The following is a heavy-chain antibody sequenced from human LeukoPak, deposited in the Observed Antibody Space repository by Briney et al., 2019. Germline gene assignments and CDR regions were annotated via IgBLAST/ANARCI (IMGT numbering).Heavy chain of an antibody. CDR1: GLTFSSYE. V-gene: IGHV3-48*03. Sequence: GGSLRLSCAASGLTFSSYELYWVRQAPGKGLEWISYISSSSTIIKYADSVRGRFTSSRDDARESLYLQMSSLRADDTAIYYCGASRQYVGAFDIWGQGTLVTVSS. J-gene: IGHJ3*02. CDR2: ISSSSTII. CDR3: GASRQYVGAFDI. D-gene: IGHD3-16*01.